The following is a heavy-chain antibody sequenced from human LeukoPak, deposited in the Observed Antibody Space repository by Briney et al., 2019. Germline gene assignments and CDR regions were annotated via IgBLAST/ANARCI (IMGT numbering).Heavy chain of an antibody. CDR1: GYTLTELS. J-gene: IGHJ4*02. CDR3: ARDQHIWGSYRTFDY. D-gene: IGHD3-16*02. CDR2: FDPEDGET. V-gene: IGHV1-24*01. Sequence: ASVKVSCKVSGYTLTELSMHWVRQAPGKGLEWMGGFDPEDGETIYAQKFQGRVTMTEDKSTDTAYMELRSLRSDDTAVYYCARDQHIWGSYRTFDYWGQGTLVTVSS.